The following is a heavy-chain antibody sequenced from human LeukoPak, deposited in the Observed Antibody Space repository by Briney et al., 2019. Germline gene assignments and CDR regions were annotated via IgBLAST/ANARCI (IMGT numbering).Heavy chain of an antibody. Sequence: SETLSLTCTVSGGSISSYYWSWIRQPPGKGLEWLGYIYYSGSTNYNPSLKSRVTISVDTSKNQFSLKLSSVTAADTAVYYCATVTPNFDYWGQGTLVTVSS. V-gene: IGHV4-59*08. CDR2: IYYSGST. CDR1: GGSISSYY. D-gene: IGHD4-17*01. CDR3: ATVTPNFDY. J-gene: IGHJ4*02.